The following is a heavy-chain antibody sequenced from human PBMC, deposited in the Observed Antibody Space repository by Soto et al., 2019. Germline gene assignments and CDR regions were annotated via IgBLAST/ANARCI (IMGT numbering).Heavy chain of an antibody. D-gene: IGHD3-16*02. CDR2: IYYSGST. J-gene: IGHJ4*02. V-gene: IGHV4-59*01. CDR3: ARLVGGGSYRFDY. Sequence: QVQLQESGPGLVKPSETLSLTCTVSGGSISSYYWSWIRQPPGKGLEWIGYIYYSGSTNYNPSLKSRVTISVDTSKNQFSLKLSSVTAADTAVYYCARLVGGGSYRFDYWGQGTLVTVSS. CDR1: GGSISSYY.